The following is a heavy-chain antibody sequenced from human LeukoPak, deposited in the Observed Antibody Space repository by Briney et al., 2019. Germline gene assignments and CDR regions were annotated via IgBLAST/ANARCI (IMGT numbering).Heavy chain of an antibody. Sequence: SGPALVKPTQTLTLTCTFSGFSLRTSGMRVGWIRQPPGKALEWLARIDWDDDKFYSTSLKTRLTISKDTSKDQVVLTMTSMDPVDTATYYCARIPTTVTAFDYWGQGTLVTVSS. D-gene: IGHD4-17*01. V-gene: IGHV2-70*04. CDR3: ARIPTTVTAFDY. CDR2: IDWDDDK. J-gene: IGHJ4*02. CDR1: GFSLRTSGMR.